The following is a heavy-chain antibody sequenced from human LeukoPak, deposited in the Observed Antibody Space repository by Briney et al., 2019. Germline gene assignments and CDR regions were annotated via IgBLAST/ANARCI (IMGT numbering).Heavy chain of an antibody. J-gene: IGHJ4*02. Sequence: GGSLRLSCAPSGFTFSNYSMSRGRQAPGKGLEWVGRIKSKTDGGTVVYAAPVKGRFTISRDDSKNTLYLQLNSLKTDDTAEYYCTTVPQYCRSGVECWVQGTLVSVSS. V-gene: IGHV3-15*01. CDR3: TTVPQYCRSGVEC. CDR1: GFTFSNYS. CDR2: IKSKTDGGTV. D-gene: IGHD3-10*01.